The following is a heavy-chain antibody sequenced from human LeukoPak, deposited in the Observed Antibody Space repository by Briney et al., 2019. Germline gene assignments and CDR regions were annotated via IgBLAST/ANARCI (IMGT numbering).Heavy chain of an antibody. Sequence: GSLRLSCAASGFTFSSYAMSWVRQAPGKGLEWVSAISGSGGSTYYADSVKGRFTISRDNSKNTLYLQMNSLRAEDTAVYYCARVLSSSSYYYYYMDVWGKGTTVTVSS. CDR2: ISGSGGST. J-gene: IGHJ6*03. CDR3: ARVLSSSSYYYYYMDV. D-gene: IGHD6-6*01. V-gene: IGHV3-23*01. CDR1: GFTFSSYA.